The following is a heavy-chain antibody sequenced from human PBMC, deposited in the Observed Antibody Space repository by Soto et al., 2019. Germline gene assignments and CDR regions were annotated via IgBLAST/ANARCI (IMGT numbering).Heavy chain of an antibody. D-gene: IGHD2-2*01. CDR2: IYYSGST. CDR3: ARAGYGGYCSSPSCPYGMDV. V-gene: IGHV4-30-4*01. CDR1: GGSISSGDYY. Sequence: QVQMQQSGPGLVKPSQTLSLTCTVSGGSISSGDYYWSWIRQPPGKGLEWIGYIYYSGSTYYNPSLKSRVTISVDTTKNQFSLKLSAVTAADTAVYYCARAGYGGYCSSPSCPYGMDVWCQGTTVTVSS. J-gene: IGHJ6*02.